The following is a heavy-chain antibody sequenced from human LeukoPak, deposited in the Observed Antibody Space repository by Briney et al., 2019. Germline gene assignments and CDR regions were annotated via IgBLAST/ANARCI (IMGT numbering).Heavy chain of an antibody. CDR3: ARERPSYYDILTGYYPRSLPYYFDY. J-gene: IGHJ4*02. D-gene: IGHD3-9*01. Sequence: ASETLSLTCAVYGGSFSGYYWSWIRQPPGKGLEWIGEIDHSGSTNYNPSLKSRVTISVDTSKNQFSLKLSSVTAADTAVYYCARERPSYYDILTGYYPRSLPYYFDYWGQGTLVTVPS. V-gene: IGHV4-34*01. CDR1: GGSFSGYY. CDR2: IDHSGST.